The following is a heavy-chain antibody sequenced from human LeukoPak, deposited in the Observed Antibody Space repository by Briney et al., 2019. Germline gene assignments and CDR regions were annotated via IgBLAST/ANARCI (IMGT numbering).Heavy chain of an antibody. V-gene: IGHV4-34*01. CDR1: GGSFSGYY. J-gene: IGHJ4*02. CDR3: ARQVLVTADFDY. D-gene: IGHD2-21*02. CDR2: INHSGST. Sequence: SETLSLTCAVYGGSFSGYYWSWIRQPPGKGLEWIGEINHSGSTNYNPSLKSRVTISVDTSKNQFSLKLSSVTAADTAVYYCARQVLVTADFDYWGQGTLVTVSS.